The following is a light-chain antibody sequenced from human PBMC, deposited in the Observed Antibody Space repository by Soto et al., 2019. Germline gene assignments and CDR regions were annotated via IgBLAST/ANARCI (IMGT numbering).Light chain of an antibody. J-gene: IGKJ2*01. CDR1: QSVFYGSDKKSY. V-gene: IGKV4-1*01. CDR2: WAS. Sequence: DIVMTQSPESLAVSLGERATINCKSSQSVFYGSDKKSYLAWYQQQPGQPPKLLIYWASTRESGVPDRFSGSGSGTEFRLTISSLQAEDVAVYYCQLYYNTPPYTFGQGTKLEIK. CDR3: QLYYNTPPYT.